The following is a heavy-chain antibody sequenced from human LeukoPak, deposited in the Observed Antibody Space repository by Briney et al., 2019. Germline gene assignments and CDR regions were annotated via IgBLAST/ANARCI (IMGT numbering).Heavy chain of an antibody. CDR3: ARGSGYHLVS. CDR2: LSFDGGNE. V-gene: IGHV3-30-3*01. D-gene: IGHD5-12*01. Sequence: GGSLRLSCVDSGFIFRTSAMHWVRQAPGKGLEWVAVLSFDGGNENYAGSVRGRFTISRDNSKNTLYLQMNSLKIEDTAIYYCARGSGYHLVSWGQGTLVTVSS. CDR1: GFIFRTSA. J-gene: IGHJ5*02.